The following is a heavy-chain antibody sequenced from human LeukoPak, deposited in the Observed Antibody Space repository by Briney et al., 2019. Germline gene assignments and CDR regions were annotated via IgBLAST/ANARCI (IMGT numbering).Heavy chain of an antibody. CDR1: GFTFSNYG. Sequence: GGSLRLSCAASGFTFSNYGMHWVRQAPGKGLEWVAVISYDGSNKYYADSVKGRFTISRDNSKNTLYLQMNSLRAEDTVVYNCAKDYYGDWGQGTLVTVSS. D-gene: IGHD3-10*01. CDR3: AKDYYGD. V-gene: IGHV3-30*18. CDR2: ISYDGSNK. J-gene: IGHJ4*02.